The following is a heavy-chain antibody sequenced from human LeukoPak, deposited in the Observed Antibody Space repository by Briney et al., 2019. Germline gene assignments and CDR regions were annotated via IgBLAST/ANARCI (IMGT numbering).Heavy chain of an antibody. CDR1: VYTFAQYY. Sequence: GAAVTVSLMSSVYTFAQYYMHWVGQAPGQGREGIGWINPKIGATNYAQKFQATVTMTRHTSISTAYMELSRLRSDDTAVYYCAREIGSGSFLDNWGQGTLVTVSS. D-gene: IGHD3-10*01. J-gene: IGHJ4*02. V-gene: IGHV1-2*02. CDR2: INPKIGAT. CDR3: AREIGSGSFLDN.